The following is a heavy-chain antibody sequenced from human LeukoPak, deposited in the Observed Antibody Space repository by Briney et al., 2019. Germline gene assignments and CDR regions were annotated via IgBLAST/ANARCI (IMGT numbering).Heavy chain of an antibody. J-gene: IGHJ5*02. CDR3: ARDRAEGKTWVEFDP. V-gene: IGHV3-66*02. CDR2: IYSDGVT. CDR1: GFIVNSYA. Sequence: GGSLRLSCAASGFIVNSYAMSWFRQAPGKGLAWVSLIYSDGVTQYADSVKGRFTISRDNSKDTLYLQMNSLRDEDTAVYFCARDRAEGKTWVEFDPWGQGTLVTVSS.